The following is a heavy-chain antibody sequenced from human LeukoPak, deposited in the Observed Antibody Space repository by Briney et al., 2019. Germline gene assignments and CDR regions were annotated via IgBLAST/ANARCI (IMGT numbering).Heavy chain of an antibody. D-gene: IGHD2-2*01. V-gene: IGHV1-18*01. Sequence: ASVKVSCKASGYTFSSYGISWVRQAPGQGLEWMGWISAYNGNTTYAQKLQGRVTMTTDTSTSTAYMELSSLRSDDTAIYYCARDQYCTSTTCYLYFDYWGQGTLVTVSS. CDR3: ARDQYCTSTTCYLYFDY. J-gene: IGHJ4*02. CDR1: GYTFSSYG. CDR2: ISAYNGNT.